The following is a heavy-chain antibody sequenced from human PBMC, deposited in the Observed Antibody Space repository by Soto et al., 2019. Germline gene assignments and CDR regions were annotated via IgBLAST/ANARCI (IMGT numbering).Heavy chain of an antibody. Sequence: HPGWYARLSRAAPRLTFSSYGISWVRQGLGKGLEWISAITNSGGSTYYAASVKGRFTISRDNSKNTLYLQMNSLRAEETAVYYCANPVYIVATRQLYSLGQGTLVTVSS. D-gene: IGHD5-12*01. CDR2: ITNSGGST. CDR1: RLTFSSYG. V-gene: IGHV3-23*01. J-gene: IGHJ4*02. CDR3: ANPVYIVATRQLYS.